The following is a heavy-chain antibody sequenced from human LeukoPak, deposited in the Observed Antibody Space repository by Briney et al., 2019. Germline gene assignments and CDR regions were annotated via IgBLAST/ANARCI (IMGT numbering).Heavy chain of an antibody. V-gene: IGHV4-39*07. CDR1: GGSISTSSYY. CDR2: INHSGST. J-gene: IGHJ3*02. D-gene: IGHD2-15*01. Sequence: SETLSLTCTVSGGSISTSSYYWGWVRQPPGKGLEWIGEINHSGSTNYNPSLKSRVTISVDTSKNQFSLKLSSVTAADTAVYYCARDCSGGSCYLVAFDIWGQGTMVTVSS. CDR3: ARDCSGGSCYLVAFDI.